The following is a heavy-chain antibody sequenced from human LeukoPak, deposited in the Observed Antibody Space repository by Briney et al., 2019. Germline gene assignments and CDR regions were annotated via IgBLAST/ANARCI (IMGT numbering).Heavy chain of an antibody. CDR3: ARLSHQLLVDY. D-gene: IGHD2-2*01. CDR1: GGSFSGYY. J-gene: IGHJ4*02. CDR2: IYYSGST. Sequence: SETLSLTCAVYGGSFSGYYWSRIRQPPGKGLEWIGYIYYSGSTYYNPSLKSRVTISVDTSKNQFSLKLSSVTAADTAVYYCARLSHQLLVDYWGQGTLVTVSS. V-gene: IGHV4-34*09.